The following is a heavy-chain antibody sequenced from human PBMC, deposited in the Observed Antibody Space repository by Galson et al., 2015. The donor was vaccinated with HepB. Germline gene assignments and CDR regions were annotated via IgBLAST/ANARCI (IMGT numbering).Heavy chain of an antibody. J-gene: IGHJ4*02. V-gene: IGHV3-23*01. CDR3: AKDVGATLPPYYFDD. D-gene: IGHD1-26*01. CDR2: ISSSGDST. CDR1: GFTFSTYA. Sequence: SLRLSCAASGFTFSTYAMSWVRQAPGKGLEWVSAISSSGDSTSYADSVKGRFNFSRDNSKNTLYLQMNSLRAEDTALYYCAKDVGATLPPYYFDDWGQGTLVTVSS.